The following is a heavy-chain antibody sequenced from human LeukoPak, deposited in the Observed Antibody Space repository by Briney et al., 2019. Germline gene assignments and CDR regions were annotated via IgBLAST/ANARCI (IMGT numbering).Heavy chain of an antibody. Sequence: SETLSLTCTVSGGSVTSNNYYWSWIRQPPGKGLEYIGYVHYSGSTNQNPPLKSRVTVSVDTSKNQFSLRLSSVTAADTAVYYCARGYYDSGSYRENWGQGTLVTVSS. CDR2: VHYSGST. CDR1: GGSVTSNNYY. CDR3: ARGYYDSGSYREN. J-gene: IGHJ4*02. D-gene: IGHD3-10*01. V-gene: IGHV4-61*01.